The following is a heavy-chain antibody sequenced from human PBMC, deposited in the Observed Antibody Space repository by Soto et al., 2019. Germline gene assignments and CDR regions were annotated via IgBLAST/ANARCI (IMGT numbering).Heavy chain of an antibody. CDR1: GGSFSGYY. CDR3: ARLGGSYAVPHFDY. V-gene: IGHV4-34*01. J-gene: IGHJ4*02. CDR2: INQSGST. Sequence: SETLSLTCAVYGGSFSGYYWSWIRQPPGKGLEWIGEINQSGSTNYNPSLKSRVTISIDTSKNQFSLKLSSVTAADTAVYYCARLGGSYAVPHFDYWGQGTLVTAPQ. D-gene: IGHD1-26*01.